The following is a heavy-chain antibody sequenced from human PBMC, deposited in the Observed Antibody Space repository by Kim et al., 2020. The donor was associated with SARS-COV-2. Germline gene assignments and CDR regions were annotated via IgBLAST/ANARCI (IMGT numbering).Heavy chain of an antibody. CDR3: GSAGAN. CDR2: INSDGSST. Sequence: GGSLRPSCAASGFTFSSYWMHWVRQAPGKGLVWVSRINSDGSSTSYADSVKGRFTTSRDNAKNTLYLQMNSLRDEDTAVYYRGSAGANWGQGTLVNVSS. D-gene: IGHD7-27*01. CDR1: GFTFSSYW. J-gene: IGHJ4*02. V-gene: IGHV3-74*01.